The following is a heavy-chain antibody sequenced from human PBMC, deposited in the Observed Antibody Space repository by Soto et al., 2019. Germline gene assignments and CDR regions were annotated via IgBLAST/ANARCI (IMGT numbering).Heavy chain of an antibody. CDR1: GSTFTSYC. V-gene: IGHV1-18*01. Sequence: QVQLVQSGAEVKKPGASVMVPCKASGSTFTSYCISWVRQAPGQGLEWMGWISAYNGKTNYAQKLQGRVTRTTDPSTSTAYMELRSLSSEYTAVYYRPISHSYTAIGHGAFDNWGKGTIVTVSS. D-gene: IGHD5-18*01. J-gene: IGHJ3*02. CDR2: ISAYNGKT. CDR3: PISHSYTAIGHGAFDN.